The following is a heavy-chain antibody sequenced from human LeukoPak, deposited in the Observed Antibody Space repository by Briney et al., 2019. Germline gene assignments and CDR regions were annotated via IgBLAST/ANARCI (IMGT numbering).Heavy chain of an antibody. CDR2: ISGSGGST. J-gene: IGHJ4*02. CDR1: GFTFSSYA. Sequence: GGPLRLSCAASGFTFSSYAMSWVRQAPGKGLEWVSAISGSGGSTYYADSVKGRFTISRDNSKNTLYLQMNSLRAEDTAVYYCANQGKITMVRGVFGYWGQGTLVTVSS. CDR3: ANQGKITMVRGVFGY. V-gene: IGHV3-23*01. D-gene: IGHD3-10*01.